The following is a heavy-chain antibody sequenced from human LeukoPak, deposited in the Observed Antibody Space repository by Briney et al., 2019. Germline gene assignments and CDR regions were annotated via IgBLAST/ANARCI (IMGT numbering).Heavy chain of an antibody. J-gene: IGHJ4*02. CDR1: GGSISSYY. V-gene: IGHV4-4*07. Sequence: PSETLSLTCTVCGGSISSYYWSWIRQPAGKGLEWIGRIYTSGSTNYNPSLKSRVTMSVDTSKNQFSLKLSSVTAADTAVYYCARDFRGGYDFWSGYYTPYYFDYWGQGTLVTVSP. CDR3: ARDFRGGYDFWSGYYTPYYFDY. D-gene: IGHD3-3*01. CDR2: IYTSGST.